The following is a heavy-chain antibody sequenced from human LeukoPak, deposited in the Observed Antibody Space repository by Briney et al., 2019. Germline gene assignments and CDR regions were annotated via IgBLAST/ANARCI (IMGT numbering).Heavy chain of an antibody. CDR2: INHIGIT. J-gene: IGHJ6*03. D-gene: IGHD5-18*01. Sequence: PSETLSLTCAVYGGSFSGYYWSWIRQPPGKGLEWIGEINHIGITNYNPSLKSRVNISVDTSKNQFSLKLRSVTAADTALYYCARHPWHGVPGAYVDTAMGYYYYMDVWGKGTTVTISS. CDR3: ARHPWHGVPGAYVDTAMGYYYYMDV. V-gene: IGHV4-34*01. CDR1: GGSFSGYY.